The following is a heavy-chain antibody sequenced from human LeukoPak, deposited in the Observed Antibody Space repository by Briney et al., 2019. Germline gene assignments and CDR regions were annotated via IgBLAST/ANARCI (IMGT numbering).Heavy chain of an antibody. CDR1: GYTFTGYY. Sequence: ASVKVSCTASGYTFTGYYMHWVRQAPGQGLEWMGWINPNSGGTNYAQKFQGWVTMTRDTSISTAYMELSRLRSDDTAVYYCARDSYCSSTSCYSEHDYWGQGTLVTVSS. D-gene: IGHD2-2*01. V-gene: IGHV1-2*04. CDR3: ARDSYCSSTSCYSEHDY. J-gene: IGHJ4*02. CDR2: INPNSGGT.